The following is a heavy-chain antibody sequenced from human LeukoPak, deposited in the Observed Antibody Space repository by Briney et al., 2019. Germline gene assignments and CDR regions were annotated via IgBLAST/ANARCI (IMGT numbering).Heavy chain of an antibody. CDR1: GYIFTSYY. D-gene: IGHD3-22*01. J-gene: IGHJ4*02. Sequence: ASVKVSCKASGYIFTSYYMHWVRQAPGEGLEWMGIINPTGGSTSYAQKFQGRVTMTRDTSTSTVYMELSSLRSEDTAVYYCARDVLGFYYDSSGYLYWGQGTLVTVSS. V-gene: IGHV1-46*01. CDR2: INPTGGST. CDR3: ARDVLGFYYDSSGYLY.